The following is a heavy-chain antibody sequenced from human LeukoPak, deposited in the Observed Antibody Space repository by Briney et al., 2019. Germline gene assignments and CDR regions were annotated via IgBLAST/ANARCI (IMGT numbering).Heavy chain of an antibody. Sequence: PGGSLRLSCAASGFTFSNYGMTWVRQAPGKGLEWVSGISGSGGNTYYADSVKGRFTISRDNSKNTLYLQMNGLRAEDTAVYYCARHLTAAALTTYFDYWGQGTLVPVSS. CDR2: ISGSGGNT. V-gene: IGHV3-23*01. CDR1: GFTFSNYG. CDR3: ARHLTAAALTTYFDY. J-gene: IGHJ4*02. D-gene: IGHD2-2*01.